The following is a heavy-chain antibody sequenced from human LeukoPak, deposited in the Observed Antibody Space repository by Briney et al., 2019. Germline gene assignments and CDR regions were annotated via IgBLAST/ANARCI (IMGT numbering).Heavy chain of an antibody. Sequence: GGSLRLSCAASGFTFSSYSMNWVRQAPGKGLEWVSRINSDGSSTSYADSVKGRFTISRDNAKNTLYLQMNSLRAEDTAVYYCASLLYDSNFDYWGQGTLVTVSS. CDR3: ASLLYDSNFDY. CDR2: INSDGSST. V-gene: IGHV3-74*01. D-gene: IGHD3-22*01. J-gene: IGHJ4*02. CDR1: GFTFSSYS.